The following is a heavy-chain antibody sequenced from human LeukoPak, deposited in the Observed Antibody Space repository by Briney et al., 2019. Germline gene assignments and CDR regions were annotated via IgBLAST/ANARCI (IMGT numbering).Heavy chain of an antibody. V-gene: IGHV4-34*01. J-gene: IGHJ4*02. CDR3: ARGRYYDSSGYPGGYFDY. D-gene: IGHD3-22*01. CDR1: GGSFSGYY. Sequence: SETLSLTCAVYGGSFSGYYWSWIRQPPGKGLEWIGEINHSGSTNYNPSLKSRVTISVDTSKNQFSLKLSSVTAADTAVYYCARGRYYDSSGYPGGYFDYWGQGTLVTVSS. CDR2: INHSGST.